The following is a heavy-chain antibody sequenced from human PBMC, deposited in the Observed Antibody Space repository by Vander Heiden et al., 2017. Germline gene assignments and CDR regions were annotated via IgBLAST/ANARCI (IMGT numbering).Heavy chain of an antibody. V-gene: IGHV4-34*01. Sequence: QVQLHQWGAGLLKTSEPLFLTCAVYGGSLRHNYWIWIRQPPGKGLEWIGEINHSGSTNYNSSLKSRVTISVDTSKSHFSLKLSSVTAADTAVYYCARQLIAAPHDSWGQGTLVTVSS. D-gene: IGHD6-13*01. CDR1: GGSLRHNY. CDR3: ARQLIAAPHDS. J-gene: IGHJ5*01. CDR2: INHSGST.